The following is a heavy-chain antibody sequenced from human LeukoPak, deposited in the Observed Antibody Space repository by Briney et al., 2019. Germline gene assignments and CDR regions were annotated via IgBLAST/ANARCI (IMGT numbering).Heavy chain of an antibody. V-gene: IGHV4-59*01. Sequence: SETLSLTCTVSGGSISSYYWSWIRQPPGKGLEWIGYIYYSGSTNYNPSLKSRVTISVDTSKNRFSLKLSSVTAADTAVYYCARTVSVNWFDPWGQGTLVTVSS. CDR3: ARTVSVNWFDP. D-gene: IGHD5/OR15-5a*01. CDR2: IYYSGST. J-gene: IGHJ5*02. CDR1: GGSISSYY.